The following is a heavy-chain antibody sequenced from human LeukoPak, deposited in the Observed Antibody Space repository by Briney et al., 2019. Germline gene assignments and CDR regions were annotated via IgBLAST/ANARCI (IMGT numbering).Heavy chain of an antibody. D-gene: IGHD2-2*01. CDR3: ARARYCGSTSCPFDAFDI. Sequence: SETLSLTCAVYGGSFSGYYWSWIRRPPGKGLEWIGEINHSGSTNYNPSLKSRVTISVDTSKNQFSLKLSSVTAADTAVYYCARARYCGSTSCPFDAFDIWGQGTMVTVSS. CDR1: GGSFSGYY. V-gene: IGHV4-34*01. J-gene: IGHJ3*02. CDR2: INHSGST.